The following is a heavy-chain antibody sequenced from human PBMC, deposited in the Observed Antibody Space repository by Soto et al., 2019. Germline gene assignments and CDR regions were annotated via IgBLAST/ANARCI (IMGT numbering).Heavy chain of an antibody. Sequence: TGGSLRLFCAASGFTFSSYAMHWVRQAPGKGLEWVAVISYDGSNKYYADSVKGRFTISRDNSKNTLYLQMNSLRAEDTAVYYCARDYYRFNSGYGFSMDVWGQGTTVTVSS. CDR1: GFTFSSYA. V-gene: IGHV3-30-3*01. CDR3: ARDYYRFNSGYGFSMDV. J-gene: IGHJ6*02. CDR2: ISYDGSNK. D-gene: IGHD5-12*01.